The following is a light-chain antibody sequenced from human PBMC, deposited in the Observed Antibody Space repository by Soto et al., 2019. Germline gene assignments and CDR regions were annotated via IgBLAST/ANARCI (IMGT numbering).Light chain of an antibody. CDR2: DAS. V-gene: IGKV1-13*02. J-gene: IGKJ5*01. Sequence: IQLTQSPSSLSASVGDRVTITCRASQGISNYVAWYQQKPGKAPKLLIYDASSLESGVPSRFSGSGSGTDFTLIISSLQPEDFATYYCQQLDSFPITFGQGTRLEIK. CDR1: QGISNY. CDR3: QQLDSFPIT.